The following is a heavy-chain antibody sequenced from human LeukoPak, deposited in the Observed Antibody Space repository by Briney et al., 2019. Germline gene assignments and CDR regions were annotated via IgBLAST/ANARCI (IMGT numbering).Heavy chain of an antibody. CDR3: ARDRIVGAGFDY. CDR2: INPNSGGT. V-gene: IGHV1-2*02. D-gene: IGHD1-26*01. Sequence: ASVKVSCKASGYTFTGYYMHWVRQAPGQGLEWMGWINPNSGGTNYAQKFQGRVTMTRGTSISTAYMELSRLRSDDTAVYYCARDRIVGAGFDYWGQGTLVTVSS. CDR1: GYTFTGYY. J-gene: IGHJ4*02.